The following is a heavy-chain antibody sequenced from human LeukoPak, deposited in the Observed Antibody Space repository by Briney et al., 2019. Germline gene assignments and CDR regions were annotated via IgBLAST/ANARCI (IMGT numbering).Heavy chain of an antibody. J-gene: IGHJ4*02. CDR1: GYTFTGPY. CDR2: INPNSGAT. D-gene: IGHD2-8*01. Sequence: ASLKVSCKASGYTFTGPYIHWMLQAPGQGLEWMGWINPNSGATKYAQKFQGRVTVTRDTSTSTAYMELSGLRGDDTAAYYCARVEYCTKGVCINFDLWGQGTLVTVSS. V-gene: IGHV1-2*02. CDR3: ARVEYCTKGVCINFDL.